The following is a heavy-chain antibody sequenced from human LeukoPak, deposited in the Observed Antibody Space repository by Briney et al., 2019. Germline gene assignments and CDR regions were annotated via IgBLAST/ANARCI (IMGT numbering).Heavy chain of an antibody. Sequence: SETLSLTCTVSGGSISIYYWSWIRQPPGKGLEWIGYINYSGSTNYNPSLKSRVTISVDTSKNQFSRKLSSVTAADTAVYYCAREGSSPVSFDIWGQGTMVTVSS. CDR3: AREGSSPVSFDI. CDR2: INYSGST. D-gene: IGHD6-13*01. CDR1: GGSISIYY. J-gene: IGHJ3*02. V-gene: IGHV4-59*01.